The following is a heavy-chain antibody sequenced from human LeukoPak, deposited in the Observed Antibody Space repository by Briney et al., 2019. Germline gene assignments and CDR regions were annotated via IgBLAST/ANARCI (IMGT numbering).Heavy chain of an antibody. Sequence: SETPSLTCTVSGDSLYSYYWSWLRQPPGKGLEWIAYVYYDGSTNYNPSLKSRVKLAVDTSKNQVSLNLSSVTAADTAVYYCAKITFDALDIWGQGTMVSVSS. CDR1: GDSLYSYY. D-gene: IGHD5-24*01. CDR2: VYYDGST. CDR3: AKITFDALDI. V-gene: IGHV4-59*01. J-gene: IGHJ3*02.